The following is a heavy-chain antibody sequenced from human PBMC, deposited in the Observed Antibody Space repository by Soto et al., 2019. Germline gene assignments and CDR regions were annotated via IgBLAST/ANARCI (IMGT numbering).Heavy chain of an antibody. CDR3: ARDQVPYLAVAGTYYYYGMDV. J-gene: IGHJ6*02. CDR2: INPNSGGT. D-gene: IGHD6-19*01. Sequence: ASVKVSCKASGYTFTGYYMHWVRQAPGQGLEWMGWINPNSGGTNYAQKFQGWVTMTRDTSISTAYMELSRLRSDDTAVYYCARDQVPYLAVAGTYYYYGMDVWGQGTTVTVSS. CDR1: GYTFTGYY. V-gene: IGHV1-2*04.